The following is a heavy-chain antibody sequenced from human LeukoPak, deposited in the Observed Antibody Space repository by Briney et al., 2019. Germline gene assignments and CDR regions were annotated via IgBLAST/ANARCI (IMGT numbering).Heavy chain of an antibody. CDR2: IYYSGST. D-gene: IGHD3-9*01. CDR3: VRSYYDISTGPNWFDP. V-gene: IGHV4-39*01. CDR1: GGSISSSSYY. J-gene: IGHJ5*02. Sequence: SETLSLTCTVSGGSISSSSYYWGWIRQPPGKGLEWVGSIYYSGSTYYNPSLKSRVTISVDTSKNQFSLKLSSVTAADTAVYYCVRSYYDISTGPNWFDPWGQGTLVTVSS.